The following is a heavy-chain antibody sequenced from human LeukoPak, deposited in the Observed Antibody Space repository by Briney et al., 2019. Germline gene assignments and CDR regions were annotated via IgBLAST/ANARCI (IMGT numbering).Heavy chain of an antibody. CDR1: GGTFSSYA. Sequence: SVKVSCKASGGTFSSYAISWVRQAPGQGLEWMEGIIPIFGTANYAQKFQGRVTITADESTSTAYMELSSLRSEDTAVYYCAILPFSTGYHPFDYWGQGTLVTVSS. J-gene: IGHJ4*02. D-gene: IGHD6-25*01. CDR2: IIPIFGTA. CDR3: AILPFSTGYHPFDY. V-gene: IGHV1-69*13.